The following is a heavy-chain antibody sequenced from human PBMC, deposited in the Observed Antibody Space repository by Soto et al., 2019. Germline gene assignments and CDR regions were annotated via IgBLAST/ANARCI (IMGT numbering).Heavy chain of an antibody. CDR1: GGSISNHY. V-gene: IGHV4-59*11. CDR3: ARDGITIFGVVPGGFDP. CDR2: IYYNGNT. Sequence: SETLSLTCTVSGGSISNHYWSWIRQPPGKGLEWIGYIYYNGNTNYNPSLKSRVTMSVDTSKNQFSLKLSSVTAADTAVYYCARDGITIFGVVPGGFDPWGQGTLVTVSS. J-gene: IGHJ5*02. D-gene: IGHD3-3*01.